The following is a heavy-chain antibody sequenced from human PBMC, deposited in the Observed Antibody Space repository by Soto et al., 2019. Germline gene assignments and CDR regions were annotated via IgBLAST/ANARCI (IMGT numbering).Heavy chain of an antibody. CDR1: GGSFSSSYY. CDR3: ARYFLRGRFFDF. V-gene: IGHV4-39*01. D-gene: IGHD3-10*01. Sequence: SETLSLTCAVSGGSFSSSYYWGWLRQPPGKGLEWLGNIYYSGHTYYNPSLKSRFAMSVDTSKNQFSLTLTSVTAADTAVYYCARYFLRGRFFDFWGLGTLVTVSS. CDR2: IYYSGHT. J-gene: IGHJ4*02.